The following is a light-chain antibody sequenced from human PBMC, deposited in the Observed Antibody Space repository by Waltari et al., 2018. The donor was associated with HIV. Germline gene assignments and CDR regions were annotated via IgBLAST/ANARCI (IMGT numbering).Light chain of an antibody. CDR3: SSYTSTSTGV. V-gene: IGLV2-14*03. CDR1: SSDVGGYNY. CDR2: DVT. J-gene: IGLJ2*01. Sequence: QSALTQPASVSGSPGQSITISCTGTSSDVGGYNYFSWYQQQPGKAPKLMIYDVTTRPSGVSNRFSGSKSGNTASLTISGLQAEDEADYYCSSYTSTSTGVIGGGTKLTVL.